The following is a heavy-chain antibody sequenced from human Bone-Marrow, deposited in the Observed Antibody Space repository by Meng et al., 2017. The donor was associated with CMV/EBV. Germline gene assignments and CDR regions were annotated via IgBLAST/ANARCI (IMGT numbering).Heavy chain of an antibody. Sequence: GESLKISCAASGFTFSSYAMHWVRQAPGKGLEWVAVISYDGSNKYYADSVKGRFTISRDKSKSTLYLQMNSRRAEDTAVYYCARSLSLQRITIFGVVTPRFGYGMDVWGQGTTVTVSS. CDR1: GFTFSSYA. CDR2: ISYDGSNK. J-gene: IGHJ6*02. CDR3: ARSLSLQRITIFGVVTPRFGYGMDV. V-gene: IGHV3-30*04. D-gene: IGHD3-3*01.